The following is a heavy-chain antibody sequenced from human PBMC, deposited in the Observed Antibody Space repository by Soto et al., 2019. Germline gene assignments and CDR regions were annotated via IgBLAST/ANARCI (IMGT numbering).Heavy chain of an antibody. Sequence: ASVKVSCKASGYTFTGYYMHWVRQAPGQGLEWMGWINPSSGGTNYAQKFQGWVTMTRDTSISTAYMELSRLRSDDTAVYYCARVRAVAGTGFDYWGQGTLVTVSS. J-gene: IGHJ4*02. CDR3: ARVRAVAGTGFDY. CDR1: GYTFTGYY. CDR2: INPSSGGT. V-gene: IGHV1-2*04. D-gene: IGHD6-19*01.